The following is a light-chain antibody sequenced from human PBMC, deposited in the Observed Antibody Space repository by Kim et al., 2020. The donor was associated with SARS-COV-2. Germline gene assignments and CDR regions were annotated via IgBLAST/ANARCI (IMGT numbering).Light chain of an antibody. J-gene: IGLJ1*01. Sequence: QSALTQPASVSGSPGQSITISCTGTSSDVGTYNYVSWYQQYPGKAPKLMIYDVFKRPSGVSNRFSGSKSGNTASLTISGLQAEDEADYYCSSYTSSSTVYVFGTGTKVTVL. CDR1: SSDVGTYNY. V-gene: IGLV2-14*03. CDR3: SSYTSSSTVYV. CDR2: DVF.